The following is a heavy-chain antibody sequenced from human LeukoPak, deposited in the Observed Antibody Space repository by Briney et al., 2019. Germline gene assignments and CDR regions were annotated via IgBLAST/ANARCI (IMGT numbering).Heavy chain of an antibody. J-gene: IGHJ6*02. CDR3: ARDTRRRHQWLVHGYGAHYGMDV. CDR1: GFTFSSYS. V-gene: IGHV3-21*01. Sequence: GGSLRLSCAASGFTFSSYSMNWVRQAPGKGLEWVSSISSSSSYIYYADSVKGRFTISRDNAKNSLYLQMNSLRAEDTAVYYCARDTRRRHQWLVHGYGAHYGMDVWGQGTTVTVSS. CDR2: ISSSSSYI. D-gene: IGHD6-19*01.